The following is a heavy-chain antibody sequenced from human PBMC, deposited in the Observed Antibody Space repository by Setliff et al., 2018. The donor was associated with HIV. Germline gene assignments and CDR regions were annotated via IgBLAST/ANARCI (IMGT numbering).Heavy chain of an antibody. J-gene: IGHJ5*02. CDR3: ARHGLLWFGAGYNWFDP. Sequence: PSETLSLTCTISGGFISNHYWNWIRQPPGKGLEWIGSTHYSGSSYYSPSLKSRVTISVDTSKNQFSLKLSSVTAADTAVYYCARHGLLWFGAGYNWFDPWGQGTLVTGSS. D-gene: IGHD3-10*01. CDR2: THYSGSS. V-gene: IGHV4-59*08. CDR1: GGFISNHY.